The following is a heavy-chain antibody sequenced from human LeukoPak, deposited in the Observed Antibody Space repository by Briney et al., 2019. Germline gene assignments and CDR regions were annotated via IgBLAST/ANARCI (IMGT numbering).Heavy chain of an antibody. V-gene: IGHV4-38-2*01. D-gene: IGHD1-1*01. CDR3: ARNNWSTYYYYYSMDV. J-gene: IGHJ6*03. CDR2: IYNSGST. Sequence: SETLSLTCAVSGYPISSGSNGGGIRRPPGKGLGGFGGIYNSGSTYYNPALKRRVTISVNTYKNQFSLKLSSVTEADTAVYYCARNNWSTYYYYYSMDVWGKGIMVTVSS. CDR1: GYPISSGSN.